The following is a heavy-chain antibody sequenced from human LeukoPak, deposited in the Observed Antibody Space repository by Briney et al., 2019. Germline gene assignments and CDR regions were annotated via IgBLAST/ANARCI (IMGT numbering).Heavy chain of an antibody. D-gene: IGHD2-15*01. V-gene: IGHV4-59*08. CDR2: IYYSGST. Sequence: SETLSLTCTVSGGSISSYYWSWIRQPPGKGLEWIGYIYYSGSTNYNPSLKSRVTISVDTSKNQFSLKLSSVTAADTAVYYCARRYCSGGSCYSAFDYWGQGTPVTVSS. CDR1: GGSISSYY. CDR3: ARRYCSGGSCYSAFDY. J-gene: IGHJ4*02.